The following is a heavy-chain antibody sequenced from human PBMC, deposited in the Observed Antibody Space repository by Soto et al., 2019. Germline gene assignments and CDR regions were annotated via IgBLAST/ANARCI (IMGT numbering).Heavy chain of an antibody. D-gene: IGHD3-3*01. Sequence: HVQLQQWGAGLLKPAETLSLTCAVDGGSSSGYYGSWIRQPPGKGLEWIGEIKHSGGTSYNPSLKSRFTISVDTSNIQFSLKLSSVAAADTAVYYCARVRGVTIFGVVISHYYYYYGMDVWGQGTTVTVSS. CDR2: IKHSGGT. CDR3: ARVRGVTIFGVVISHYYYYYGMDV. J-gene: IGHJ6*02. V-gene: IGHV4-34*01. CDR1: GGSSSGYY.